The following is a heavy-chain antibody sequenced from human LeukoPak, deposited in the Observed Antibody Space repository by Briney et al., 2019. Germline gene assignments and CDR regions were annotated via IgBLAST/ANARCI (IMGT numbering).Heavy chain of an antibody. Sequence: PPETLSLTCAVSGYSISRGYSWGWIRQPPGKGLEWIGNIYHSESTHYNPSLKSRVTISPDTSKNQFSLKLSSVTAADTAVYYCARFDHVWETHGMDAFDLWGQGTMVTVSS. D-gene: IGHD3-16*01. CDR1: GYSISRGYS. J-gene: IGHJ3*01. V-gene: IGHV4-38-2*01. CDR3: ARFDHVWETHGMDAFDL. CDR2: IYHSEST.